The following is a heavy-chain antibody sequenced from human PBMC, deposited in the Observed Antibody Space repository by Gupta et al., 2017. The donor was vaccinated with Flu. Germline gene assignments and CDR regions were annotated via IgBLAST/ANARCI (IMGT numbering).Heavy chain of an antibody. V-gene: IGHV3-30*18. CDR3: AKDPKTYDLYTRSWWGLGGFDY. CDR2: ISYEVSHK. Sequence: QVQLVGSGGGVVQPGRSLRLSCAASGFTFSSYGMHWVRQAPGKGLEWVAVISYEVSHKYYADSVKGRFTISRDNSKNTLYLQMNSLRAEDTAVYYCAKDPKTYDLYTRSWWGLGGFDYWGLGTLVTVSS. J-gene: IGHJ4*02. CDR1: GFTFSSYG. D-gene: IGHD6-13*01.